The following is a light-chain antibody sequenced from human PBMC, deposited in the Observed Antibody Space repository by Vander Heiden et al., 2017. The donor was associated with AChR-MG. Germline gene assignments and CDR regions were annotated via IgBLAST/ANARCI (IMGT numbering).Light chain of an antibody. J-gene: IGKJ2*01. Sequence: DIQMTQSPSSLSASVGDRVTITCRASQSISSYLNWYQQKPGKAPKLLIYAASSLQSGVPSRFSGSGSGTDFTLTMSRLQPEDFATYYCQQRDSTPYTFGQRTKLEIK. CDR1: QSISSY. CDR2: AAS. V-gene: IGKV1-39*01. CDR3: QQRDSTPYT.